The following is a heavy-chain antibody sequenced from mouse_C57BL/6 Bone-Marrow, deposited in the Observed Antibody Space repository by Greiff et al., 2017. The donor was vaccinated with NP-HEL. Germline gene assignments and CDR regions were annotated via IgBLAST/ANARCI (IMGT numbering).Heavy chain of an antibody. CDR3: AREAYYGSDYFDY. Sequence: VQLQQPGAELVRPGSSVKLSCKASGYTFTSYWMDWVKQRPGQGLEWIGNIYPSDSETHYNQKFKDKATLTVDKSSSTAYMQLSSLTSEDSAVYYCAREAYYGSDYFDYWGQGTTLTVSS. J-gene: IGHJ2*01. V-gene: IGHV1-61*01. CDR1: GYTFTSYW. D-gene: IGHD1-1*01. CDR2: IYPSDSET.